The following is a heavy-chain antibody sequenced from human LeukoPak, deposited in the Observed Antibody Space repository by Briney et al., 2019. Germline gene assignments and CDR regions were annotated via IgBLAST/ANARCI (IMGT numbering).Heavy chain of an antibody. D-gene: IGHD3-9*01. Sequence: GASVKVSCKASGFTFTGYYMHWLRQAPGQGLEWMGWINPNSGGTNYAQKFQGRVTMTRDTSINTAYMELSRLRSDDTAVYYCARDDVLTGPHSGGGTSEEFDPWGQGTLVTVSS. CDR3: ARDDVLTGPHSGGGTSEEFDP. J-gene: IGHJ5*02. CDR1: GFTFTGYY. V-gene: IGHV1-2*02. CDR2: INPNSGGT.